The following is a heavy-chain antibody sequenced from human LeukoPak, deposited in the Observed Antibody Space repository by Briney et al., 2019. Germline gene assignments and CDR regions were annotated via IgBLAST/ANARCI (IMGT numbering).Heavy chain of an antibody. D-gene: IGHD3-22*01. CDR1: GSSFTNHW. Sequence: MLGESLKISCKCSGSSFTNHWIGWVRPMPGKGLDLMGIIYPGGSENKYSPYFQGQVTISADKSISTAYLQWSSLKASDTAMYYCARRYYYDSSGYYLALGAFVIWGEGTMVTVSS. CDR2: IYPGGSEN. J-gene: IGHJ3*02. V-gene: IGHV5-51*01. CDR3: ARRYYYDSSGYYLALGAFVI.